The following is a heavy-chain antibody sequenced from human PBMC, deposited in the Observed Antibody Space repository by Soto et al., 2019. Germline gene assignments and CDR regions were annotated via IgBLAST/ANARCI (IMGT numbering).Heavy chain of an antibody. D-gene: IGHD6-13*01. CDR1: GCTLTAFS. V-gene: IGHV1-24*01. CDR2: FDPEDGET. J-gene: IGHJ4*02. CDR3: ATKDLGAAAGLNY. Sequence: AGLKVSCKVSGCTLTAFSMNWVRQSPGKGLEWMGGFDPEDGETIYAQKFQGRVTMTEDTSTDTAYMELSSLRSEETAVYYCATKDLGAAAGLNYWGQGTLVTVSS.